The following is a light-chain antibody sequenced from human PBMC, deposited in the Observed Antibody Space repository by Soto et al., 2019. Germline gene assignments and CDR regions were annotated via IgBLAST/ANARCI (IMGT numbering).Light chain of an antibody. CDR3: QQYNNWPPLT. CDR2: GAS. V-gene: IGKV3-15*01. CDR1: QSVSSN. J-gene: IGKJ4*01. Sequence: EIVMTQSPATLSVSPGERATLACSASQSVSSNLAWYQQKPGQAPRLLIYGASTRATGIPARFSGSGSGTAVTLTISSLQSEDFAVYYCQQYNNWPPLTFGGGTKVEIK.